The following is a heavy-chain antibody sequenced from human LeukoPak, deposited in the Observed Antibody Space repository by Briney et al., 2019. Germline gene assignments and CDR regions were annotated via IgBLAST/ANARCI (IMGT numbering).Heavy chain of an antibody. CDR1: GGSISSYY. CDR3: AREGTFYYGSGSYHPYYGMDV. V-gene: IGHV4-59*12. CDR2: IYYSGST. Sequence: SETLSLTCSVSGGSISSYYWSWIRQPPGKGLEWIGYIYYSGSTNYNPSLKSRVTISVDTSKNQFSLKLSSVTAADTAVYYCAREGTFYYGSGSYHPYYGMDVWGQGTTVTVSS. D-gene: IGHD3-10*01. J-gene: IGHJ6*02.